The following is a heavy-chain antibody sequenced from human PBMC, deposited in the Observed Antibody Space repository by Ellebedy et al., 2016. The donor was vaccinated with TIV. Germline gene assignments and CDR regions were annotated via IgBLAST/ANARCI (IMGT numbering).Heavy chain of an antibody. D-gene: IGHD5-12*01. Sequence: DSVKGRFTISRDSSKNTQYLEMNSLRPEETAMYFCARDSGYGRAFDYWGQGHLVTVSS. CDR3: ARDSGYGRAFDY. J-gene: IGHJ4*02. V-gene: IGHV3-30*01.